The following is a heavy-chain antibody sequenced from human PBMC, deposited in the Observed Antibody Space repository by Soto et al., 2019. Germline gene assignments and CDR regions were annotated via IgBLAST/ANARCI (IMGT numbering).Heavy chain of an antibody. Sequence: PSETLSLTCAVSGGSISSGSYYWGWLLQPPGKGLEWIGIIYYSGSTYYTPSLKSRVTISVDTSKNQFSLKLRSVTAADTGVYYGARLASGVAATSWFDPSAQVTLVTVPS. CDR1: GGSISSGSYY. V-gene: IGHV4-39*01. J-gene: IGHJ5*02. D-gene: IGHD2-15*01. CDR2: IYYSGST. CDR3: ARLASGVAATSWFDP.